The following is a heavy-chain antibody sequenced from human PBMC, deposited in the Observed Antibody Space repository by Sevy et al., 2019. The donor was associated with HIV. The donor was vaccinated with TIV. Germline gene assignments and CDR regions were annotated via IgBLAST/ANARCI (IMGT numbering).Heavy chain of an antibody. D-gene: IGHD1-20*01. CDR1: GFTFSSYA. CDR3: ARERVTGPQVYYYYYGMDV. CDR2: ISYDGSNK. V-gene: IGHV3-30-3*01. J-gene: IGHJ6*02. Sequence: GGSLRLSCAASGFTFSSYAMHWVRQAPGKGLEWVAVISYDGSNKYYADSVKGRFTISRDNSKNTLYLQMNGLRAEDTAVYYCARERVTGPQVYYYYYGMDVWGQGTTVTVSS.